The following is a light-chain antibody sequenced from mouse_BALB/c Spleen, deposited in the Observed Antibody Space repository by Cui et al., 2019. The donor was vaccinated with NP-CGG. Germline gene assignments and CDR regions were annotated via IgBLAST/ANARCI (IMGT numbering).Light chain of an antibody. CDR2: GTN. J-gene: IGLJ1*01. CDR1: TGAVTTSNY. V-gene: IGLV1*01. Sequence: QAVVTQASVLTTSAGETVTLTCRSSTGAVTTSNYANWVQEKPDHLFTGLIGGTNNRAPGVPARFSGSLIGDKAALTITGAQTEDEAIYFCALWYSNHWVFGGGTKLTVL. CDR3: ALWYSNHWV.